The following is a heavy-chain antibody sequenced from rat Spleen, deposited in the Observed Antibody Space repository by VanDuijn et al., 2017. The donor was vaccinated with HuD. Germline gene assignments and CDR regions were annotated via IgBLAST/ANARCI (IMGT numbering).Heavy chain of an antibody. CDR1: GYSITSNY. CDR3: ARAYYGYWFFDF. CDR2: ISYSDNT. D-gene: IGHD1-6*01. J-gene: IGHJ1*01. Sequence: EVQLQESGPGLVKPSQSFSLTCSVTGYSITSNYWGWIRKFPGNKMEWMGYISYSDNTSYNPSLKSRISITRDTSKNQFFLQVNSVTTEDTATYYCARAYYGYWFFDFWGPGTMVTVSS. V-gene: IGHV3-1*01.